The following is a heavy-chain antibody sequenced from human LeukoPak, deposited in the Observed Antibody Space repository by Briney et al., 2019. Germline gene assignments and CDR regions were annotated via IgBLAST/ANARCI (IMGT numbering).Heavy chain of an antibody. CDR3: TTDRGYSTLDD. V-gene: IGHV3-7*01. CDR1: GFTFSSYW. Sequence: GGSLRLSCADSGFTFSSYWMTWVRQAPGKGLEWVANINQDGSKKDHVDSVKGRFTISRDNAKKTLYLQMDSLRTDDAAVYYCTTDRGYSTLDDWGQGTLVTVSS. J-gene: IGHJ4*02. CDR2: INQDGSKK. D-gene: IGHD3-10*01.